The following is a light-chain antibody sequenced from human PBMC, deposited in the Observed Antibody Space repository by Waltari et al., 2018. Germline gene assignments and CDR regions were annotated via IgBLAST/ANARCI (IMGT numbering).Light chain of an antibody. CDR1: KSISRSY. CDR3: QQYGSSSIT. Sequence: DIVLTQSPGTLSLSPGESVTLSCRASKSISRSYVAWYQQKSGQAPRLIMYHASTRATGIPDRFSGRGSVRDFTLTISGLEPEDCAVYYCQQYGSSSITFGQGTRLDIK. CDR2: HAS. V-gene: IGKV3-20*01. J-gene: IGKJ5*01.